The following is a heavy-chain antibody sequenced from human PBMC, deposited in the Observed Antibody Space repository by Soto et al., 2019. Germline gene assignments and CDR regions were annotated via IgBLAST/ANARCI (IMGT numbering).Heavy chain of an antibody. J-gene: IGHJ4*02. CDR2: IHSGGTT. CDR1: GASISNGYYS. V-gene: IGHV4-30-4*01. CDR3: ARGQSGDKVDY. Sequence: QVQLQEPGPRLVEPSHTLSLTCTVSGASISNGYYSWSCLRQSPGTGLEWIGHIHSGGTTYSNPALKSRLTISVDMSKNQFSLTLSSLTAADTAVYYCARGQSGDKVDYWGQGTLVTVSS. D-gene: IGHD1-26*01.